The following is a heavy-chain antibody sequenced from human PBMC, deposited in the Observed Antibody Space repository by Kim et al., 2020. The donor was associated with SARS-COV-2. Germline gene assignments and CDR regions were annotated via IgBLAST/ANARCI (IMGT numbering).Heavy chain of an antibody. V-gene: IGHV3-48*03. CDR3: ARDHLYYDYVWGDRSDAFDI. CDR2: ISSSGSTI. J-gene: IGHJ3*02. Sequence: GGSLRLSCAASGFTFSSYEMNWVRQAPGKGLEWVSYISSSGSTIYYADSVKGRFTISRDNAKNSLYLQMNSLRAEDTAVYYCARDHLYYDYVWGDRSDAFDIWGQGTMVTISS. D-gene: IGHD3-16*01. CDR1: GFTFSSYE.